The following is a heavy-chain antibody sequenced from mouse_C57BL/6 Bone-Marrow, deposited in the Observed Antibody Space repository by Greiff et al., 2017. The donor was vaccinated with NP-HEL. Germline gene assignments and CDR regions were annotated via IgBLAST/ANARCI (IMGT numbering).Heavy chain of an antibody. CDR2: ISSGGSYT. J-gene: IGHJ4*01. CDR3: ARIYDGYYYAMDY. V-gene: IGHV5-6*01. CDR1: GFTFSSSG. D-gene: IGHD2-3*01. Sequence: EVKLMESGGDLVKPGGSLKLSCAASGFTFSSSGMSWVRQTPDKRLEWVATISSGGSYTYYPDSVKGRFTISRDNAKNTLYLQMSSLKSEDTAMYDCARIYDGYYYAMDYWGQGTSVTVSS.